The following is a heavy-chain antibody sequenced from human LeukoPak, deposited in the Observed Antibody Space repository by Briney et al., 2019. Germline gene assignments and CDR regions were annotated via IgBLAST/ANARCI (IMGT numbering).Heavy chain of an antibody. Sequence: PGGSLRLSCAASGITFSSYAMHWVRQAPGKGLEWVAVISYDGSNKYYADSVKGRFTISRDNSKNTLYLQMNSLRAEDTAVYYCARDKGSSGYPNFDYWGQGTLVTVSS. CDR2: ISYDGSNK. D-gene: IGHD3-22*01. V-gene: IGHV3-30-3*01. CDR1: GITFSSYA. CDR3: ARDKGSSGYPNFDY. J-gene: IGHJ4*02.